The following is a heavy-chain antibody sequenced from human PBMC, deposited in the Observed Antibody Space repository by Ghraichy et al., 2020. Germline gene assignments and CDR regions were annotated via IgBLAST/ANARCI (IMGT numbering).Heavy chain of an antibody. D-gene: IGHD6-13*01. V-gene: IGHV3-21*06. CDR2: ISSSSSYI. J-gene: IGHJ4*02. CDR1: GFTFSSYA. Sequence: GGSLRLSCAASGFTFSSYAMNWVRQAPGKGLEWVSSISSSSSYIYYADSVKGRFTISRDNAKNSLYLQMNSLRAEDTAVYYCVRHSSCSHADYFDYWGQGTLVTVSS. CDR3: VRHSSCSHADYFDY.